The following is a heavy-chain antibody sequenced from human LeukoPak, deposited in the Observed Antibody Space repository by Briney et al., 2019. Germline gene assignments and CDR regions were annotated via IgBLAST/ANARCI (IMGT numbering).Heavy chain of an antibody. J-gene: IGHJ4*02. V-gene: IGHV1-69*04. D-gene: IGHD6-6*01. CDR2: IIPILGIA. CDR3: ARGTSSDLLDY. Sequence: GASVKVSCKASGGTFSSYAISWVRQAPGQGLEWMGRIIPILGIANYAQKFQGRVTITADKSTSTAYMELSSLRSEDTAVYYCARGTSSDLLDYWGQGTLVTVSS. CDR1: GGTFSSYA.